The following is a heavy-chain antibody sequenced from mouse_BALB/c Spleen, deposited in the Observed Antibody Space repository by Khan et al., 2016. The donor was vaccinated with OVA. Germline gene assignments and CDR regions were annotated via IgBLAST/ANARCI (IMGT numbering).Heavy chain of an antibody. CDR3: ARDAGRY. V-gene: IGHV1-18*01. J-gene: IGHJ4*01. CDR1: GYTFIEYT. CDR2: INPKNGVT. Sequence: EVQLQQSGPELVKPGASVKISCKTSGYTFIEYTLHWVKQSHGKSLEWIGVINPKNGVTSYNQNFKGKATLTVDKSSSTAYMEFRSLTSEDSAVYDWARDAGRYWGQGTSVTVSS. D-gene: IGHD3-3*01.